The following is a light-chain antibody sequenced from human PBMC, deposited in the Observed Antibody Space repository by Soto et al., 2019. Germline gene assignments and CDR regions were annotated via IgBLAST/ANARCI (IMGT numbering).Light chain of an antibody. CDR1: QSVSSN. CDR3: QQYNNWWT. V-gene: IGKV3-15*01. Sequence: EIVMTQSQATLPVSPRERATLSCRASQSVSSNLAWYQQKPGQAPRLHIYGASTRATVIPARFSGSGSGTEFTLTISSLQSEDFAVYYCQQYNNWWTFGQGTKVEIK. CDR2: GAS. J-gene: IGKJ1*01.